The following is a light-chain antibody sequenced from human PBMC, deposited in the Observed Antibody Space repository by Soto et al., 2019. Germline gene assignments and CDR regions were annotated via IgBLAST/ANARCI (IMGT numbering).Light chain of an antibody. J-gene: IGLJ2*01. CDR3: LLYYSAVGLV. CDR2: DTT. CDR1: TGTVTSGHY. Sequence: QTVVTQEPSLTVSPGGTVTLTCASNTGTVTSGHYPYWFQQKPGQAPRTLIYDTTNRHSWTPARFSGSLLGGKAALTLSGAQPEDEAENFCLLYYSAVGLVFGGGTQLTVL. V-gene: IGLV7-46*01.